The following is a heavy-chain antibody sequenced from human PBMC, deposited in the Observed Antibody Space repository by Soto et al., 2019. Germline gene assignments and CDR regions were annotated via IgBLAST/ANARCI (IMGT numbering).Heavy chain of an antibody. D-gene: IGHD3-3*01. CDR3: AKAGRPFYDLWSENRFDP. CDR1: GFTFSTYA. Sequence: GGSLRLSCTASGFTFSTYAMTWVRQAPGKGLEWVSSISGSGGATYYADSVKGRFAISRDDSKNTLFLQMDSLRAEDTALYYCAKAGRPFYDLWSENRFDPWGQGTLVTVSS. J-gene: IGHJ5*02. CDR2: ISGSGGAT. V-gene: IGHV3-23*01.